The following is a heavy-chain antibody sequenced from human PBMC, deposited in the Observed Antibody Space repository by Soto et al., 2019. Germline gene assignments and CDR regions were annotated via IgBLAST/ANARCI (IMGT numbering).Heavy chain of an antibody. CDR2: INHSGST. CDR1: GGSFSGYY. Sequence: QVQLQQWGAGLLKPSETLSLTCAVYGGSFSGYYWSWIRQPPGKGLEWIGEINHSGSTNYNPSLKSRVTLSVDTPKNQFCLKLSSVTAADTAVYYCPREIPCCPYSSSAGGWFDPWGQGTLVPVSS. CDR3: PREIPCCPYSSSAGGWFDP. V-gene: IGHV4-34*01. D-gene: IGHD6-6*01. J-gene: IGHJ5*02.